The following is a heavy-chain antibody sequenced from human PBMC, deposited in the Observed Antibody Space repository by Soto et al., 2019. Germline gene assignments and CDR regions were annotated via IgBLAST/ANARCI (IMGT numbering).Heavy chain of an antibody. D-gene: IGHD4-17*01. CDR3: AWSMEWDYGGHWRFDY. CDR1: GYSISSGYY. Sequence: SETLSLTCAVSGYSISSGYYWGWIRQPPGKGLEWIGSIYHSGSTYYNPSLKSRVTISVDTSKNQFSLKLSSVTAADTAVYYCAWSMEWDYGGHWRFDYWGQGTLVTVSS. J-gene: IGHJ4*02. V-gene: IGHV4-38-2*01. CDR2: IYHSGST.